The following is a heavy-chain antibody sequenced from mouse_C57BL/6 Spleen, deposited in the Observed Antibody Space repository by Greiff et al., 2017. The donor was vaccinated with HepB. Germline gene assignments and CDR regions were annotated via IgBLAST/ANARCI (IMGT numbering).Heavy chain of an antibody. D-gene: IGHD2-3*01. Sequence: QVQLKQSGPGLVQPSQSLSITCTVSGFSLTSYGVHWVRQSPGKGLEWLGVIWSGGSTDYNAAFISRLSISKDNSKSQVFFKMNSLQADDTAIYYCASSDGYYPFAYWGQGTLVTVSA. J-gene: IGHJ3*01. CDR3: ASSDGYYPFAY. V-gene: IGHV2-2*01. CDR1: GFSLTSYG. CDR2: IWSGGST.